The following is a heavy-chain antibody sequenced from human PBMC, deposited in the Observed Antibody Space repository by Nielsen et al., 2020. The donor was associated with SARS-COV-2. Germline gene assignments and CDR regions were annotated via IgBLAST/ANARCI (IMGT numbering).Heavy chain of an antibody. J-gene: IGHJ4*01. CDR2: IKTNTDGGTT. CDR1: GFSFTNAW. CDR3: IADVDGCGGDCNNFDI. D-gene: IGHD2-21*02. V-gene: IGHV3-15*01. Sequence: GESLKISCAASGFSFTNAWLSWVRQAPGKGLEWVGRIKTNTDGGTTDYAAPVKGRFTTSRDDSSNTLSLQMNSLKIEDTAIYYCIADVDGCGGDCNNFDIWGQGTLVTVSS.